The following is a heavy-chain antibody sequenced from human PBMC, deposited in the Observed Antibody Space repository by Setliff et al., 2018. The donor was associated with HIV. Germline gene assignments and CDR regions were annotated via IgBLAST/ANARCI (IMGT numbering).Heavy chain of an antibody. Sequence: ASVKVSCKASGYTFTSYYMHWVRQAPGQGLGWMGIINPSGGSTSYAQKFQGRVTMTRDTSTSTVYMELSSLRSEDTAVYYCARDRQVVVVAATGYYYYYMDVWGKGTTVTVSS. CDR2: INPSGGST. CDR3: ARDRQVVVVAATGYYYYYMDV. D-gene: IGHD2-15*01. V-gene: IGHV1-46*01. J-gene: IGHJ6*03. CDR1: GYTFTSYY.